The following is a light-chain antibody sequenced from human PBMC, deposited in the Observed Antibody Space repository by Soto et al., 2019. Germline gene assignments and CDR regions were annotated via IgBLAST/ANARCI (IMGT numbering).Light chain of an antibody. V-gene: IGKV3-20*01. J-gene: IGKJ5*01. Sequence: EIALTQSPGTLSFSPLERASLSCKTSQSRGSNFLAWYQHKPGQAPRLLIYASSNRATGIPDRFSGSASGTDFTLTINRLEPEDFAVYYCQLYGISPHFGQGTRLEIK. CDR1: QSRGSNF. CDR2: ASS. CDR3: QLYGISPH.